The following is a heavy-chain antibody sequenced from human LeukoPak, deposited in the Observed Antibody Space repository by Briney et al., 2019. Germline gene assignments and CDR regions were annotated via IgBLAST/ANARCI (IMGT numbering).Heavy chain of an antibody. Sequence: ASVTVSFKASGYIFTNYGINWVRQAPGQGLEWMGWISAYNGNTNSAQKLQGRVTMTTDTSTSTAYMELRSLRSDDTAVYYCARDSTVTTQGRFDPWGQGTRVTVSS. CDR3: ARDSTVTTQGRFDP. J-gene: IGHJ5*02. V-gene: IGHV1-18*01. CDR2: ISAYNGNT. D-gene: IGHD4-17*01. CDR1: GYIFTNYG.